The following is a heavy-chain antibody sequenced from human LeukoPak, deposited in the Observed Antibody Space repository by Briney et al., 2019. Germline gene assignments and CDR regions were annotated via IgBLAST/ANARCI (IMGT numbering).Heavy chain of an antibody. V-gene: IGHV4-59*08. D-gene: IGHD3-10*01. CDR3: ARHGRQSASRTGDYYYGLDV. Sequence: PSETLSLTCTVSGDSISSNYWSWIRQPLGKGLEWIGYIYHSGNPNYNPSLKSRVTISKDTSKNQFSLKLRSVTAADTAVYYCARHGRQSASRTGDYYYGLDVWGQGTTVTVSS. CDR2: IYHSGNP. J-gene: IGHJ6*02. CDR1: GDSISSNY.